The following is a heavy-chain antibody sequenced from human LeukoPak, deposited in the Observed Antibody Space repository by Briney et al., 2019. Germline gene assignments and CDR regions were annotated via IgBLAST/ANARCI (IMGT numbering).Heavy chain of an antibody. V-gene: IGHV3-7*03. D-gene: IGHD6-13*01. CDR1: GFTFSSYW. Sequence: GGSLRLSCAASGFTFSSYWMSWVRQAPGKGLEWVANIKQDGSEKYYVDSVKGRFTISRDNAKNSLYLQMNSLRAEDTAVYYCARDFVSGIAAAGTYFDYWGQGTLVTVSS. CDR2: IKQDGSEK. J-gene: IGHJ4*02. CDR3: ARDFVSGIAAAGTYFDY.